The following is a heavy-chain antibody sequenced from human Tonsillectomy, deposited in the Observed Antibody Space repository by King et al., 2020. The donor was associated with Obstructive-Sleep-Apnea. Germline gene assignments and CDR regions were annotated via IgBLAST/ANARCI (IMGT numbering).Heavy chain of an antibody. CDR2: ISYDESNK. J-gene: IGHJ6*02. CDR1: GFTFSSYG. CDR3: AKRTLPWESYGMDV. V-gene: IGHV3-30*18. Sequence: VQLVESGGGVVQPGRSLRLSCAASGFTFSSYGMQWVRQAPGKGLEWVAVISYDESNKYYVDSVKGRFTISRDNSKNTLYLQMNSLRAEDTAVYYCAKRTLPWESYGMDVWGQGTTVIVSS. D-gene: IGHD1-26*01.